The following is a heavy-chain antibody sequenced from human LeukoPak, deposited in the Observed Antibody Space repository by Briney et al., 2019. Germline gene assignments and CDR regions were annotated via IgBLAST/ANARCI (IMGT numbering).Heavy chain of an antibody. J-gene: IGHJ3*02. D-gene: IGHD4/OR15-4a*01. V-gene: IGHV5-51*01. CDR2: MYREDSDT. CDR1: GYSFSSYW. Sequence: GESLKISCKGSGYSFSSYWIAWMRQMPGKGLEWMGIMYREDSDTRYSPSFQGQVTISANRSISTAYLQWSSLRASDTVIYYCARRGAGHDAFDIWGQGTMVTVSS. CDR3: ARRGAGHDAFDI.